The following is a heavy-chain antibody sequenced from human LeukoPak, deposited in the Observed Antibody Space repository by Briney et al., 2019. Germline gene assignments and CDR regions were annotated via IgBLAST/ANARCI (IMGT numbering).Heavy chain of an antibody. V-gene: IGHV3-21*06. J-gene: IGHJ3*01. D-gene: IGHD1-26*01. CDR3: AKVQSDIVGAMFFSFDV. CDR2: IIGSGSEM. Sequence: WGSLRLSCGGSGFTFNSYSMNWVRQAPGKGLEWVASIIGSGSEMFYADSLKGRFTISRDNSKNSLYLQMNSLRVEDTAVYYCAKVQSDIVGAMFFSFDVWGQGTMVSVSS. CDR1: GFTFNSYS.